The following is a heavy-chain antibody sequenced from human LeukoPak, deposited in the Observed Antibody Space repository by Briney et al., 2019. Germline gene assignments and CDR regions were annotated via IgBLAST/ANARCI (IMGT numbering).Heavy chain of an antibody. Sequence: GGSLRLSCAASGFTFSSYAMSWVRQAPGKGLEWVSSISGSGGSTYYADSVKGRFTISRDNSKNTLYLQMNSLRAEDTAVYYCAPRGGNLLNLVGYWGQGTLVTVSS. CDR2: ISGSGGST. CDR1: GFTFSSYA. J-gene: IGHJ4*02. D-gene: IGHD3-16*01. V-gene: IGHV3-23*01. CDR3: APRGGNLLNLVGY.